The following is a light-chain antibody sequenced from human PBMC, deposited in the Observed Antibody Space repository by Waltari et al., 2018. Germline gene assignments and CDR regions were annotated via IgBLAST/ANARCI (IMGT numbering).Light chain of an antibody. J-gene: IGLJ3*02. CDR3: AAWDDSLSGWV. CDR2: RNN. CDR1: SSTIGSNY. V-gene: IGLV1-47*01. Sequence: QSVLTQPPSASGTPGQRVTLSCSGSSSTIGSNYVYWSQQVPGTAPKHLIHRNNRRPSGVPDRFSGSKSGTSASLAISGLRSEDEADYYCAAWDDSLSGWVLGGGTKLTVL.